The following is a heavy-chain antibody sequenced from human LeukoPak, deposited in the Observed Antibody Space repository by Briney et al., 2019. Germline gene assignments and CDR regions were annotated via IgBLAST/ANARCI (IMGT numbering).Heavy chain of an antibody. CDR1: GFSLSTHW. CDR3: AGDEGWTFDI. D-gene: IGHD5-24*01. Sequence: GGSLGLSCAASGFSLSTHWMSWFRQAPGKGLEWVALIKQDGSDKHYVDSVKGRFTISRDNAKNSLYLQMNSLRADDTAVYYCAGDEGWTFDIWGQGTKVTVSS. J-gene: IGHJ3*02. V-gene: IGHV3-7*01. CDR2: IKQDGSDK.